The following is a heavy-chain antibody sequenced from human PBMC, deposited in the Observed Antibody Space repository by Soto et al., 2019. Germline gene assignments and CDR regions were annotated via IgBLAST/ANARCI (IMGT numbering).Heavy chain of an antibody. D-gene: IGHD3-10*01. J-gene: IGHJ5*02. Sequence: PSETLSPTCTVSGGSISSSSYYWGWIRQPPGKGLEWIGSIYYSGSTYYNPSLKSRVTISVDTSKNQFSLKLSSVTAADTAVYYCAREWFGSAVGWFDPWGQGTLVTVSS. V-gene: IGHV4-39*07. CDR2: IYYSGST. CDR3: AREWFGSAVGWFDP. CDR1: GGSISSSSYY.